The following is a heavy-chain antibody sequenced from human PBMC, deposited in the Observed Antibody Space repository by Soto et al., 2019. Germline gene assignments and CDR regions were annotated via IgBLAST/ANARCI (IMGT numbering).Heavy chain of an antibody. CDR2: INAGNGNT. V-gene: IGHV1-3*01. D-gene: IGHD3-10*01. Sequence: ASVKVSCKASGYTFTSYAMHWVRQAPGQRLEWMGWINAGNGNTKYSQKFQGRVTITRDTSASTAYMELSSLRSEDTAVYYCARVAITMVRGVIEYYFDYWGQGTLVTVSS. CDR1: GYTFTSYA. CDR3: ARVAITMVRGVIEYYFDY. J-gene: IGHJ4*02.